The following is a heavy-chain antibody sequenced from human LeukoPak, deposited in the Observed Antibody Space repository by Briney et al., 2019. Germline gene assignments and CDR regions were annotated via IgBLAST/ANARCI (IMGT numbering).Heavy chain of an antibody. D-gene: IGHD3-10*01. Sequence: GGSLRLSCAASGVTFSSYAMSWGRRAPGKGLEWVSAISGSGGSTYYADSVKGRFTISRDNSKNTLYLQMNSLRAEDTAVYYCATAMVRGASYGMDVWGQGTTVTVSS. CDR2: ISGSGGST. J-gene: IGHJ6*02. CDR3: ATAMVRGASYGMDV. V-gene: IGHV3-23*01. CDR1: GVTFSSYA.